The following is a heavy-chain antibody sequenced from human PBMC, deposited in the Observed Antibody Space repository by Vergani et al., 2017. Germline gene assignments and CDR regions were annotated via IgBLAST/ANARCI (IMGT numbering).Heavy chain of an antibody. J-gene: IGHJ5*02. V-gene: IGHV3-48*02. D-gene: IGHD1-26*01. CDR1: GFTFSSYS. CDR2: ISSSSSTI. Sequence: EVQLVESGGGLVQPGGSLRLSCAASGFTFSSYSMNWVRQAPGKGLEWVSYISSSSSTIYYADSVKGRFTISRDNAKNSLYLQMNSLRDEDTAVYYCAGGRTVGAIDANWFDPGGEGSLVTVSS. CDR3: AGGRTVGAIDANWFDP.